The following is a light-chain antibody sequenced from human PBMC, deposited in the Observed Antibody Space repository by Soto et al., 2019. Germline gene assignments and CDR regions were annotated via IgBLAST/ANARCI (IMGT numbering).Light chain of an antibody. Sequence: QAVVTQSPSASASLGASVKLTCTLSSGHSSYAIAWHQQQPEKGPRYLMKLNSDGSHSKGDGIPDRFSGYSSVAERYLTISSLQSEDEADYYCQTWGTGIVVFGVGTKVTVL. J-gene: IGLJ2*01. CDR2: LNSDGSH. CDR1: SGHSSYA. V-gene: IGLV4-69*01. CDR3: QTWGTGIVV.